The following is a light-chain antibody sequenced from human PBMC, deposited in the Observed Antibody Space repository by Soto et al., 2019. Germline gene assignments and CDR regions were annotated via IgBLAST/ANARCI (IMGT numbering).Light chain of an antibody. CDR2: AAS. V-gene: IGKV1-39*01. CDR3: QQSYSTLWT. Sequence: DIQMTQSPASLSASVGGRVTITCRASQSISSYLNWYQQKPGKAPKLLIYAASSLQSGVPSRFSGSGSGTDFTLTISSLQPEDFATYYCQQSYSTLWTFGQGTKVDIK. J-gene: IGKJ1*01. CDR1: QSISSY.